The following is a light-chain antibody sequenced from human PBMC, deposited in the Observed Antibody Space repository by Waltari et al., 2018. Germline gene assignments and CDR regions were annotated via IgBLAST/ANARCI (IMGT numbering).Light chain of an antibody. CDR3: QHYVSLPAT. J-gene: IGKJ1*01. CDR2: GAS. V-gene: IGKV3-20*01. Sequence: EIVLTQSPGTLSLSPGERATLSCRASQSVSRTLAWYQQKPGQAPRLLIYGASSRATGIPDRFSGSGSGTDFSLTISRLEPEDFAVYYCQHYVSLPATFGQGTKVEIK. CDR1: QSVSRT.